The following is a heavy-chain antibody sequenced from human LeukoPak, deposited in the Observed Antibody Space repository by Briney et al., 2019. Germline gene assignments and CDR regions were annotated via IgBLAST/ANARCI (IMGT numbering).Heavy chain of an antibody. CDR1: GFTFSSYA. Sequence: GRSLRLSCAASGFTFSSYAMHSVRQAPGKGLERVAVISYDGSNKYYADSVKGRFTISRDNSKNTLYLQMNSLRAEDTAVYYCARDWDDVSSSWSYFDYWGQGTLVTVSS. CDR2: ISYDGSNK. J-gene: IGHJ4*02. V-gene: IGHV3-30*04. D-gene: IGHD6-13*01. CDR3: ARDWDDVSSSWSYFDY.